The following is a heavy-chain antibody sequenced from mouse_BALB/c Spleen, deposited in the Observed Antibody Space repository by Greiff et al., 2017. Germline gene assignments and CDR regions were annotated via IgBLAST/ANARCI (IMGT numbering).Heavy chain of an antibody. V-gene: IGHV5-6-5*01. D-gene: IGHD2-4*01. CDR1: GFTFSSYA. CDR3: ARYDYDEAMDY. Sequence: EVKLVESGGGLVKPGGSLKLSCAASGFTFSSYAMSWVRQTPEKRLEWVASISSGGSTYYPDSVKGRFTISRDNARNILYLQMSSLRSEDTAMYYCARYDYDEAMDYWGQGTSVTVSS. J-gene: IGHJ4*01. CDR2: ISSGGST.